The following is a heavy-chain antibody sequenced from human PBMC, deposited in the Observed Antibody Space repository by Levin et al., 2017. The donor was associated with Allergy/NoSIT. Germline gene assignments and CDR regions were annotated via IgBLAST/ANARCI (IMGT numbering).Heavy chain of an antibody. CDR2: ILSDGTYT. D-gene: IGHD1-14*01. V-gene: IGHV3-74*01. CDR1: GFTFSNYR. J-gene: IGHJ2*01. CDR3: ARDGGTNNHDWYFDL. Sequence: GESLKISCVASGFTFSNYRMHWVRQAPGKGLVWVSRILSDGTYTGYADSVQGRFTISRDNAKNTLFLQMDSLSAEDTALYYCARDGGTNNHDWYFDLWGRGTLVTVSS.